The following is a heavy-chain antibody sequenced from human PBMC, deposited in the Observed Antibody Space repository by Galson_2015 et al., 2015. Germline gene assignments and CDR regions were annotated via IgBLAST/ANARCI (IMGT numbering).Heavy chain of an antibody. J-gene: IGHJ4*02. V-gene: IGHV3-33*01. CDR1: GFTFSSYG. D-gene: IGHD6-19*01. CDR3: ARSDSSGWTRGYFDY. CDR2: IWYDGSNK. Sequence: SLRLSCAASGFTFSSYGMHWVRQAPGKGLEWVAVIWYDGSNKYYADSVKGRFTISRDNSKNTLYQQMNSLRAEDTAVYYCARSDSSGWTRGYFDYWGQGTLVTVSS.